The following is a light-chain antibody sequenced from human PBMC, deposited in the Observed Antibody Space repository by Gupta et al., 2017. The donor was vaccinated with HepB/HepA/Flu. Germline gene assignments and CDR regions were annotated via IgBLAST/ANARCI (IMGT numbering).Light chain of an antibody. J-gene: IGKJ2*01. CDR1: QSVSSSY. CDR2: GAS. Sequence: PGERATLSCRASQSVSSSYLAWYQQKPGQAPRLLIYGASSRATGIPDRFSGSGSGTDFTLTISRLEPEDFAVYYCQQYCSSLYTFGQGTKLEIK. CDR3: QQYCSSLYT. V-gene: IGKV3-20*01.